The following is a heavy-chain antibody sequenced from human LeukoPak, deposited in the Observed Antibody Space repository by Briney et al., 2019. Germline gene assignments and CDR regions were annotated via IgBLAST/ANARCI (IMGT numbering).Heavy chain of an antibody. CDR1: GFTFTRYW. D-gene: IGHD5-24*01. CDR3: AINHRDGYSELGY. V-gene: IGHV3-21*01. CDR2: ISGSGSYI. Sequence: GGSLRLSCAASGFTFTRYWMNWVRQAPGKGLEWVSAISGSGSYIYYADSVKGRFTISRDNAKNSLFLQMNSLRAEDTAVYYCAINHRDGYSELGYWGQGTLVTVPS. J-gene: IGHJ4*02.